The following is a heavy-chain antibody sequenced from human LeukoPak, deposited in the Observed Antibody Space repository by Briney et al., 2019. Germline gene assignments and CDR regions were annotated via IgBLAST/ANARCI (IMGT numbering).Heavy chain of an antibody. CDR2: ISYDGSNK. D-gene: IGHD5-18*01. Sequence: GGSLRLSCAASGFTFSSYGMHWVRQAPGKGLEWVAVISYDGSNKYYADSVKGRFTISRDNSKNTLYLQMNSLRAEDTAVYYCARGYSYGYSRRAYNWFDPWGQGTLVTVSS. CDR3: ARGYSYGYSRRAYNWFDP. J-gene: IGHJ5*02. CDR1: GFTFSSYG. V-gene: IGHV3-30*03.